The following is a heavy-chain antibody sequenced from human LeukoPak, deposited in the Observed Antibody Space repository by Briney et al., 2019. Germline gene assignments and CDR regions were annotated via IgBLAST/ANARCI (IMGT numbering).Heavy chain of an antibody. D-gene: IGHD6-13*01. J-gene: IGHJ4*02. V-gene: IGHV4-34*01. Sequence: SETLSLTCAVYGGSFSGYYWSWIRQPPGKGLEWIGEINHSGSTNYNPSLKSRVTISVDTSKNQFSLKLSSETAADTAVYYCARGLGIAAAGTFDYWGQGTLVTVSS. CDR3: ARGLGIAAAGTFDY. CDR2: INHSGST. CDR1: GGSFSGYY.